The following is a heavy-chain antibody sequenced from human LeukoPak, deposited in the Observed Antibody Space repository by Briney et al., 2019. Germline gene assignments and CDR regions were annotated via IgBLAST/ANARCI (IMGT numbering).Heavy chain of an antibody. CDR1: GGSIRDHF. V-gene: IGHV4-59*11. CDR3: ARDRDYFDA. CDR2: FYYTTNP. D-gene: IGHD4-17*01. Sequence: SETLSLTCSVSGGSIRDHFWSWIRLSPGKGLEWIGNFYYTTNPNYNPSLARRVTISVDTSRDQLSLKLKSVTAADTAVYYYARDRDYFDAWGQGTRVTVSS. J-gene: IGHJ5*02.